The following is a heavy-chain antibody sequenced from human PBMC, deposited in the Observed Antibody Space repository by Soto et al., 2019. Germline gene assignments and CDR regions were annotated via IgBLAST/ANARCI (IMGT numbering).Heavy chain of an antibody. CDR1: GLTFSSYA. J-gene: IGHJ6*02. Sequence: EVQLLESGGGLAQPGGSLRLSCAGSGLTFSSYAMSWVRQGPGKGLECVSSISGSGDSTYYADSVKGRFTISRDNSKNTLGLQMNSPRAEDTAIYYCAKGKVTAAVWTNGMDVWGQGTTVTVSS. V-gene: IGHV3-23*01. D-gene: IGHD6-13*01. CDR2: ISGSGDST. CDR3: AKGKVTAAVWTNGMDV.